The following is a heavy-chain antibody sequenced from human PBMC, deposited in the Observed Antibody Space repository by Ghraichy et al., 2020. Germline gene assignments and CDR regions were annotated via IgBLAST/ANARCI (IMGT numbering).Heavy chain of an antibody. CDR1: GGSISSYY. J-gene: IGHJ3*02. V-gene: IGHV4-59*01. D-gene: IGHD6-19*01. Sequence: SETLSLTCTVSGGSISSYYWSWIRQPPGKGLEWIGYVHYSGSTNYNPSLKSRVTISVDTSKNQFSLKLSFVTAADTAVYYCARAQWLAHDVFNIWGQGTMVTVSS. CDR2: VHYSGST. CDR3: ARAQWLAHDVFNI.